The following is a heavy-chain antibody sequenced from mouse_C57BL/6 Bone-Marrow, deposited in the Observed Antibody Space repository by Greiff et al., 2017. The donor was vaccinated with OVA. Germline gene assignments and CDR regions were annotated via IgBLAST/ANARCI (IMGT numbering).Heavy chain of an antibody. Sequence: QVQLQQSGPGLVAPSQSLSITCTVSGFSLTSYGVDWVRQSPGKGLEWLGVIWGVGSTNYNSALKSRLSITKDNSKSQVFLKMNSLQTDDTAMYAGASASLYYCYPFAYWGQGTLVTVSA. CDR1: GFSLTSYG. J-gene: IGHJ3*01. D-gene: IGHD2-2*01. CDR2: IWGVGST. CDR3: ASASLYYCYPFAY. V-gene: IGHV2-6*01.